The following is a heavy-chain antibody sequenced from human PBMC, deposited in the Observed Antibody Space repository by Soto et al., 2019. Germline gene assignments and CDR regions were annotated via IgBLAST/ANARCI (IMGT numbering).Heavy chain of an antibody. V-gene: IGHV3-23*01. CDR1: GFIFSNYS. D-gene: IGHD3-3*01. J-gene: IGHJ4*02. CDR2: ISGSGART. CDR3: ARGDSYYDFGIEC. Sequence: PGGSLSLSCAVSGFIFSNYSMSWVRQAPGKGLEWVTSISGSGARTYYADSVKGRITTSRDNSKNTLFLQVSSLRDEDTAVYFCARGDSYYDFGIECWGQGTVVTVSS.